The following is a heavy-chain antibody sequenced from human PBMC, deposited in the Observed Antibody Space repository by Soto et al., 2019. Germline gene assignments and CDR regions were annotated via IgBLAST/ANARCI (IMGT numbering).Heavy chain of an antibody. Sequence: PGGSLRLSCAASGFTFSSYAMSWVRQAPGKGLEWVSAISGSGGSTYYADSVKGRFTISRDNSKNTLYLQMNSLRAEDTAVYYCVTTPLTYYDILTGHSYFDYWGQGTLVTVSS. J-gene: IGHJ4*02. CDR3: VTTPLTYYDILTGHSYFDY. V-gene: IGHV3-23*01. CDR2: ISGSGGST. D-gene: IGHD3-9*01. CDR1: GFTFSSYA.